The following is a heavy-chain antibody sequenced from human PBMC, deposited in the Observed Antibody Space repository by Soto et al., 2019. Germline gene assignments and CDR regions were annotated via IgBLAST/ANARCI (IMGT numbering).Heavy chain of an antibody. CDR2: IIPIFGTA. Sequence: SVKVSCKASGGTFSSYAISWVRQAPGQGLEWMGGIIPIFGTANYAQKFQGRVTITADESTSIAYMELSSLRSEDTAVYYCARSIERITIFGVVLTYYYYYGMDVWGQGTTVTVSS. D-gene: IGHD3-3*01. J-gene: IGHJ6*02. CDR1: GGTFSSYA. V-gene: IGHV1-69*13. CDR3: ARSIERITIFGVVLTYYYYYGMDV.